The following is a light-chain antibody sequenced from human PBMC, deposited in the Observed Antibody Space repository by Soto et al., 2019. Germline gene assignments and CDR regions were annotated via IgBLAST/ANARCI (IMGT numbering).Light chain of an antibody. Sequence: EIVLTQSPATLSLSPGERATLSCRASQSVSSTYLAWYQQKAGQVPRLLIYGASTRATGIPDRFSGSGSGTDFTLTISRLEPEDFAVYYCQQYGGSPFTFGPGTKVDIK. CDR3: QQYGGSPFT. CDR2: GAS. J-gene: IGKJ3*01. CDR1: QSVSSTY. V-gene: IGKV3-20*01.